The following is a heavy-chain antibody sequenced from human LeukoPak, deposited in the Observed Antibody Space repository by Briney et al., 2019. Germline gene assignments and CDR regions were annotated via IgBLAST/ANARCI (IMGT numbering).Heavy chain of an antibody. CDR2: INPNDGST. J-gene: IGHJ4*01. Sequence: ASVTVSFKASGYTFTSYHMHWVRQAPGQGLEWMGIINPNDGSTNYAQRFQGRVTMTRDRSTSTVYMELSSLRSEDTAVYYYARGTQIDSRVYYPGHCDYWGENPGDPVSS. CDR1: GYTFTSYH. D-gene: IGHD3-22*01. V-gene: IGHV1-46*01. CDR3: ARGTQIDSRVYYPGHCDY.